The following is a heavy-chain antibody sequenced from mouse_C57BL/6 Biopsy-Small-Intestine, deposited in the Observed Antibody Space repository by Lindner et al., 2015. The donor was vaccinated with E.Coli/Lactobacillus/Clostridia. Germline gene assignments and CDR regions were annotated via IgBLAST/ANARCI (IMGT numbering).Heavy chain of an antibody. D-gene: IGHD3-1*01. Sequence: LQESGPELVKPGASVKMSCKASGYSFTGYNMHWVKQSHGKSLEWIGYIDPYNGATNYNQKFKGKATLTVDKSSSTAYMQLNSLTSEDSAVYYCARQLGLGAWFAYWGQGTLVTVSA. V-gene: IGHV1S135*01. CDR3: ARQLGLGAWFAY. CDR2: IDPYNGAT. CDR1: GYSFTGYN. J-gene: IGHJ3*01.